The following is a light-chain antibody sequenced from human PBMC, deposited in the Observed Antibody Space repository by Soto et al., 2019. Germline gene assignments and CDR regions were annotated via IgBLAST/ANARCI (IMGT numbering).Light chain of an antibody. CDR2: GAS. CDR1: QSISSSY. CDR3: QQYGSSPPFT. Sequence: EIVLTQSPGTLSLSPGKRATLSCRASQSISSSYLAWYQQKPGQAPSLLIYGASIRATGIPDRFSGSGSGTDVTLTISGLEPDDFAGYYCQQYGSSPPFTFGQGTKLEIK. J-gene: IGKJ2*01. V-gene: IGKV3-20*01.